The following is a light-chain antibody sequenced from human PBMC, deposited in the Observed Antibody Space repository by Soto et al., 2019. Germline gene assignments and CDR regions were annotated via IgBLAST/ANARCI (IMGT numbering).Light chain of an antibody. V-gene: IGKV1-39*01. CDR1: QSISSY. CDR2: AAS. Sequence: IQMTQSPSSLSASVGDRVTITCRASQSISSYLNWYQQKPGKAPKLLIYAASSLQSGVPSRFSGSGYGTDFKLTISSLQPEYFATYYCQHSYTTPRTFGQGTKLEIK. J-gene: IGKJ2*02. CDR3: QHSYTTPRT.